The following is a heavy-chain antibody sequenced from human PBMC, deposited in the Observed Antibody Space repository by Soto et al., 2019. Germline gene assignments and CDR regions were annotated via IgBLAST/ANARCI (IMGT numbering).Heavy chain of an antibody. J-gene: IGHJ4*02. V-gene: IGHV3-33*08. Sequence: GGSLRLSCAASGFTFSSYGMHWVRQAPGKGLEWVAVIWYDGSNKYYADSVKGRFTISRDNSKNTLYLQMNSLRAEDTAVYYCASAPVRNDSSGYYFDYWGQGTLVTVSS. D-gene: IGHD3-22*01. CDR1: GFTFSSYG. CDR3: ASAPVRNDSSGYYFDY. CDR2: IWYDGSNK.